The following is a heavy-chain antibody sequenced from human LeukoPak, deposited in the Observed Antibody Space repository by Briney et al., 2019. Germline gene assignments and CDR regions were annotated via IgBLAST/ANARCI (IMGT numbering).Heavy chain of an antibody. CDR1: GGSFSGYY. D-gene: IGHD3-10*01. Sequence: SETLSLTCAVYGGSFSGYYWSWIRQPPGKGLEWIGEINHSGSTNYNPSLKSRVTISVDTSKNQFSLRLSSVTAADTAVYYCARGSGAAWEVLWDWGQGNLVTVSS. J-gene: IGHJ4*02. CDR3: ARGSGAAWEVLWD. CDR2: INHSGST. V-gene: IGHV4-34*01.